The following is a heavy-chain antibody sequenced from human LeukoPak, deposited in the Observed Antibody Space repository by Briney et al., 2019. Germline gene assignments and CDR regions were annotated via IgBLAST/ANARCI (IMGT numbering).Heavy chain of an antibody. J-gene: IGHJ3*02. CDR1: VYIFTSYC. CDR2: INSYNGNT. V-gene: IGHV1-18*01. D-gene: IGHD3-22*01. Sequence: WAAVKVSFKGSVYIFTSYCINGVRQAPGRGLEGMGWINSYNGNTNYAQKLQGRVTMTTDTSTSTAYMELRSLRSGDTAVYYCARGVGITMISYDSFDIWGQGTMVTVSS. CDR3: ARGVGITMISYDSFDI.